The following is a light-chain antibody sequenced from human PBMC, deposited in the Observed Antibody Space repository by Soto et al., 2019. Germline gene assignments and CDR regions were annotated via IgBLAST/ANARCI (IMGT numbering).Light chain of an antibody. CDR3: QQYGNSLPTT. V-gene: IGKV3D-20*01. CDR1: QSINTNY. J-gene: IGKJ4*01. Sequence: DIVLTQSPATLSLSPGERATLSCGASQSINTNYLAWYQQKPGLAPRLLIYDASNRVTGIPDRFSGSASGTDFTLTISRLEPEDFAVYYCQQYGNSLPTTFGGGTKVEI. CDR2: DAS.